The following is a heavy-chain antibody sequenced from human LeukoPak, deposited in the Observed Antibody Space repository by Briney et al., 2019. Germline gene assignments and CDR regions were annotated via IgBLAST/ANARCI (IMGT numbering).Heavy chain of an antibody. V-gene: IGHV1-18*01. Sequence: AAVKVSCKASGYTFTSYGISWVGQAPGQGLEWMGWISAYNGNTNYAQKFQGRVTITRNTSISTAYMELSSLRSEDPAVYYCATDLSEVRRGHYWGQGTLVTVSS. CDR1: GYTFTSYG. CDR3: ATDLSEVRRGHY. J-gene: IGHJ4*02. CDR2: ISAYNGNT.